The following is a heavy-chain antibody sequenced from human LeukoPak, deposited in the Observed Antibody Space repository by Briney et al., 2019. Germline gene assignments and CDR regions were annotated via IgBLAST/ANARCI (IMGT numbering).Heavy chain of an antibody. V-gene: IGHV3-48*01. Sequence: GGSLRLSCAASGFTFSTYSMSWVRQAPGKGLEWVSYISSSANTIYYADSVKGRFTISRDNSKNTLYLQMNSLRAEDTAVYYCAKSPPTPLPYYFDYWGQGTLVTVSS. CDR2: ISSSANTI. CDR3: AKSPPTPLPYYFDY. CDR1: GFTFSTYS. J-gene: IGHJ4*02.